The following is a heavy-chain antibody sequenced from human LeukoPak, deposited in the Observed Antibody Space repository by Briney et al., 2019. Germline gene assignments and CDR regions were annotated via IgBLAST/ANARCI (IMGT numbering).Heavy chain of an antibody. CDR1: GFTFSSYA. CDR2: ISYDGSNK. D-gene: IGHD3-3*01. V-gene: IGHV3-30-3*01. Sequence: PGGSLRLSCAASGFTFSSYAMHWVRQAPGKGLEWVAVISYDGSNKYYADSVKGRFTISRDNSKNTLYLRMNSLRAEDTAVYYCARAWSNWFDPWGQGTLVTVSS. J-gene: IGHJ5*02. CDR3: ARAWSNWFDP.